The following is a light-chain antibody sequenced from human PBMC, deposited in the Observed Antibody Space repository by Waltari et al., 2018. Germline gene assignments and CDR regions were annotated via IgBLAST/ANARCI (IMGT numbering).Light chain of an antibody. CDR2: AAS. J-gene: IGKJ1*01. CDR3: QQSYNNPRA. CDR1: QTVSST. Sequence: MTQSPATLSVSPGERAILSCRASQTVSSTLAWYQQKPGKAPKLLIYAASTLQSGVPSRFSGGGSGTDFTLTISSLQPEDFATYYCQQSYNNPRAFGQGTKVEIK. V-gene: IGKV1-39*01.